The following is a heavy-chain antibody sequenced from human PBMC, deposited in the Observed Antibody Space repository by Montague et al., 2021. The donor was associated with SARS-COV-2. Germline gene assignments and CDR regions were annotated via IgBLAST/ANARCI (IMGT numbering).Heavy chain of an antibody. CDR2: IDWDDDK. V-gene: IGHV2-70*11. Sequence: VXTTQTLPLTCTFSGFSLSTSEMCVSWIRQPPGKALEWLARIDWDDDKYYSTSLKTRLTISKDTSKNQVVLTMTNMDPVDTATYYCARTTMITFGGVIVPFDYGGQGTLVTVSS. CDR1: GFSLSTSEMC. J-gene: IGHJ4*02. CDR3: ARTTMITFGGVIVPFDY. D-gene: IGHD3-16*02.